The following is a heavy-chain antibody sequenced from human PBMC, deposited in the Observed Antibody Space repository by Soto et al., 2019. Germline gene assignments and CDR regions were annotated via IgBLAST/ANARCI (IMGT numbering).Heavy chain of an antibody. CDR2: IYFSGST. CDR3: ARGGRITMMRDAFDI. CDR1: GGSISSYY. J-gene: IGHJ3*02. V-gene: IGHV4-59*01. D-gene: IGHD3-22*01. Sequence: SETLSLTCTVSGGSISSYYWSWIRQPPGKGLEWIGYIYFSGSTNYIPSLKSRVIISVDTSKNQFSLKLSSVTAADTAVYYCARGGRITMMRDAFDIWGQGTMVTVS.